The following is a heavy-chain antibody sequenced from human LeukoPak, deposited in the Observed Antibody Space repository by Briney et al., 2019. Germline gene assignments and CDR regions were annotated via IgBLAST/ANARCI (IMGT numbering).Heavy chain of an antibody. CDR1: GGSISSGGYY. V-gene: IGHV4-31*03. J-gene: IGHJ4*02. CDR3: ARSFTIFGGFDY. CDR2: IYYSGST. Sequence: PSETLSLTCTVSGGSISSGGYYWSWIRQHPGKGLEWIGYIYYSGSTYYNPSLKSRVSISVDTSKDQFSLKLSSVTAADTAVYYCARSFTIFGGFDYWGQGTLVTVSS. D-gene: IGHD3-3*01.